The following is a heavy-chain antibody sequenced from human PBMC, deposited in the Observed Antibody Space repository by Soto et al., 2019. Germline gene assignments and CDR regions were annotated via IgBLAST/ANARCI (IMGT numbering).Heavy chain of an antibody. J-gene: IGHJ4*02. D-gene: IGHD2-15*01. Sequence: EVQLLESGGGLVQPGGSLRLSCAASGFTFSSYAMSWVRQAPGKGREWVSAISGSGGSTYYADSVKGRFTMSRDNSKNTLYLQMNSLRAEDTAVYYCAKSQGVYCSGGSCYSGAFDYWGQGTLVTVSS. CDR1: GFTFSSYA. CDR3: AKSQGVYCSGGSCYSGAFDY. V-gene: IGHV3-23*01. CDR2: ISGSGGST.